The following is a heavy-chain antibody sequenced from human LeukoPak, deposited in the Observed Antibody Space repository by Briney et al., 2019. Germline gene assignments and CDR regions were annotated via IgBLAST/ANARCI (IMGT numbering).Heavy chain of an antibody. CDR2: INPNRGGT. CDR3: ARGGIVVVPTAANLFDP. CDR1: GYTFTGYY. V-gene: IGHV1-2*02. J-gene: IGHJ5*02. Sequence: GASVTVSCKASGYTFTGYYLHWVRQAPGQGLEWMGWINPNRGGTNYAQKFQGRVTMTRDTFVSTAFLELSRLRSDDTAVYYCARGGIVVVPTAANLFDPWGQGTLVTVSS. D-gene: IGHD2-2*01.